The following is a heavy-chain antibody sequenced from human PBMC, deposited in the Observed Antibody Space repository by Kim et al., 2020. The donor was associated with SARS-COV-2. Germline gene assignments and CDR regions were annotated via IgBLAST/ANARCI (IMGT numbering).Heavy chain of an antibody. CDR3: ARGKTVTTKTKPYYFDY. D-gene: IGHD4-17*01. Sequence: ASVKVSCKASGNTFTAYYMHWVRQAPGQGLEWMGWINPNSGGTNYAQKFQGRVTMTRDTSISTAYMELSRLRSDDTAVYYCARGKTVTTKTKPYYFDYWGQGTLVTVSS. CDR1: GNTFTAYY. V-gene: IGHV1-2*02. J-gene: IGHJ4*02. CDR2: INPNSGGT.